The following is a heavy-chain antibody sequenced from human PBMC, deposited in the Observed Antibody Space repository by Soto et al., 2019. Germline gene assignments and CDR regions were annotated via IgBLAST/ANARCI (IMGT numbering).Heavy chain of an antibody. Sequence: GESLKISCKGSGYSFSSYWIGWVLQIPWKGLEWMGIIYPGDSDTRYSPSFQGQVTISADKSISTAYLQWSSLKASDTAMYYCARQVVVDDAFDIWGQGTMVTVSS. CDR2: IYPGDSDT. CDR3: ARQVVVDDAFDI. D-gene: IGHD2-21*01. CDR1: GYSFSSYW. V-gene: IGHV5-51*01. J-gene: IGHJ3*02.